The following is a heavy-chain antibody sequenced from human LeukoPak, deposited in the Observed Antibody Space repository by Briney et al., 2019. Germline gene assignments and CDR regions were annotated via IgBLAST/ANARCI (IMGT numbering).Heavy chain of an antibody. J-gene: IGHJ4*02. CDR3: ARDKSLGY. D-gene: IGHD3-16*01. V-gene: IGHV3-74*01. CDR2: INSDGSST. Sequence: GGPLRLSCAASGFTFSSYWMHWVRQAPGKGLVWVSCINSDGSSTSYADSVKGRFTISRDNAKNTLYLQMNSLRAEDTAVYYCARDKSLGYWGQGTLVTVSS. CDR1: GFTFSSYW.